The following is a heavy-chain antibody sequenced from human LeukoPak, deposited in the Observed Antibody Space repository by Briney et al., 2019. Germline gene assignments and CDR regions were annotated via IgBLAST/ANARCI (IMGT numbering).Heavy chain of an antibody. CDR2: ISSSSSYI. J-gene: IGHJ6*02. CDR1: GFTFSSYS. V-gene: IGHV3-21*01. D-gene: IGHD1-26*01. Sequence: GGSLRLSCAASGFTFSSYSMNWVRQAPGKGLEWVSSISSSSSYIYYADSVKGRFTISRDNAKNSLYLQMNSLRAEDTAVYYCAREVGATISGYYYGMDVWGQGTTVTVSS. CDR3: AREVGATISGYYYGMDV.